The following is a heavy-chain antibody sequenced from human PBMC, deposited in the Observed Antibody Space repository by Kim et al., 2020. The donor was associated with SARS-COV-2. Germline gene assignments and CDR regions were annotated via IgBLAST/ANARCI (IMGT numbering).Heavy chain of an antibody. CDR3: TRDYVGV. CDR2: IKDDGSER. V-gene: IGHV3-7*03. J-gene: IGHJ4*02. CDR1: GFTFSSYW. D-gene: IGHD3-16*01. Sequence: GGSLRLSCAASGFTFSSYWMSWVRQAPGKGPEWVARIKDDGSERHYMDSVRGRFTISRDNAKNSLYLQMNSLRVEDTAAYYCTRDYVGVWGQGTLVTVSS.